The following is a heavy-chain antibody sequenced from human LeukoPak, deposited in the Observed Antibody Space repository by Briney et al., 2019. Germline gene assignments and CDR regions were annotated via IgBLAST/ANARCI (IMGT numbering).Heavy chain of an antibody. CDR1: TLSVGGSF. V-gene: IGHV3-53*01. Sequence: GGSLRLSCVDSTLSVGGSFVSWVRQAPGKGLEWVSVIYSGGSVYSADSVKGRFTISRDNSKNTLYLQMNSLRAEDTALYYCAKDFKDSDWYPTFDYWGQGTLVTVSS. CDR3: AKDFKDSDWYPTFDY. D-gene: IGHD6-19*01. J-gene: IGHJ4*02. CDR2: IYSGGSV.